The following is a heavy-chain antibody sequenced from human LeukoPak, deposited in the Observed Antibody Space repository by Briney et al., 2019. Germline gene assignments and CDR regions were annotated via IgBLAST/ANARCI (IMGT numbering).Heavy chain of an antibody. V-gene: IGHV3-21*01. CDR1: GFTFSSYS. D-gene: IGHD2-15*01. CDR2: ITSSSTYM. Sequence: GGTLRLSCAASGFTFSSYSMNWVRQAPGQGRELVSSITSSSTYMYYADSVKGPFTIPRDTAKNSLYLQMNSRRAEYTAFYYCARDDLYCSGGSCYFDFWGQGTLVTVSS. CDR3: ARDDLYCSGGSCYFDF. J-gene: IGHJ4*02.